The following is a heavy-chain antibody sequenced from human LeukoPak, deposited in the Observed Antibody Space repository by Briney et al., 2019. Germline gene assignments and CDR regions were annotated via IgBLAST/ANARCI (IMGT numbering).Heavy chain of an antibody. J-gene: IGHJ6*03. CDR2: IYYSGST. Sequence: SETLSLTCTVSGGSISRYYLSWIRQPPGKGLEWIGYIYYSGSTNYNPSLKSRVTISLDTSKNQFSLKLSSVTAADTAVYYCARSVEGYCRGGSCYYYSYYMDVWGKGTTVTVSS. CDR3: ARSVEGYCRGGSCYYYSYYMDV. V-gene: IGHV4-59*01. D-gene: IGHD2-15*01. CDR1: GGSISRYY.